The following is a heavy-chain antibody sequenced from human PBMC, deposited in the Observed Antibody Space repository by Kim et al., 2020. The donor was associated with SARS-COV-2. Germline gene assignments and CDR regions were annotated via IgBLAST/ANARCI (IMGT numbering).Heavy chain of an antibody. J-gene: IGHJ3*02. CDR1: GYSFTSYW. CDR3: ASIAAIRAYDAFDI. V-gene: IGHV5-10-1*01. CDR2: IDPSDSYT. D-gene: IGHD2-2*02. Sequence: GESLKISCKGSGYSFTSYWISWVRQMPGKGLEWMGRIDPSDSYTNYSPSFQGHVTISADKSISTAYLQWSSLKASDTAMYYCASIAAIRAYDAFDIWGQGTMVTVSS.